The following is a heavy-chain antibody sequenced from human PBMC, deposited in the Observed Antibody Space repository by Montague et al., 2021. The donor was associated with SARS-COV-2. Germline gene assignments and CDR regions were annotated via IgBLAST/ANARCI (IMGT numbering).Heavy chain of an antibody. CDR2: KSSGGSS. CDR1: GNVLTRNTYY. CDR3: ARSFCGPTTCYENWFDL. D-gene: IGHD2-15*01. V-gene: IGHV4-39*07. Sequence: SETLSLTCTFSGNVLTRNTYYWGWIRQPPGKGLEFIGSKSSGGSSNYNTPFEGRVTVSVDRSKSQFSLSLTSVSAVDTAVYYCARSFCGPTTCYENWFDLRGHGILVTVSS. J-gene: IGHJ5*02.